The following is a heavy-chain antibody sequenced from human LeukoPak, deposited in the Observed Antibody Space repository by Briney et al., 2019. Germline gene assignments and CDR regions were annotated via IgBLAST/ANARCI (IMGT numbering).Heavy chain of an antibody. CDR2: IVVGSGNT. CDR3: ATDDVTTGTKTALGY. Sequence: SVNLSCKASGFTFTSSAVQWVRQARGQGLEWIGWIVVGSGNTNYAQKFQERVTINRDMSTSTAYMELSSLRSEDTAVYYCATDDVTTGTKTALGYWGRGTLVTVSS. J-gene: IGHJ4*02. CDR1: GFTFTSSA. V-gene: IGHV1-58*01. D-gene: IGHD1-1*01.